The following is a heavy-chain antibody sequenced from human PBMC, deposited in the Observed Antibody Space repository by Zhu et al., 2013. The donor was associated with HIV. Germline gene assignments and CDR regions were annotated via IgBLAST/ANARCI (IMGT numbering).Heavy chain of an antibody. D-gene: IGHD3-3*01. CDR3: ARGKLDYDFWSGYYFDY. Sequence: QVQLMQSGAEVKKPGASVKVSCKASGYTFTSYDINWVRQATGQGLEWMGWMNPDSANTGYAQKFRGRITMTRDTSRNTAYMELSRLRSDDTAVYYCARGKLDYDFWSGYYFDYWGQGTLVTVSS. CDR1: GYTFTSYD. V-gene: IGHV1-8*01. J-gene: IGHJ4*02. CDR2: MNPDSANT.